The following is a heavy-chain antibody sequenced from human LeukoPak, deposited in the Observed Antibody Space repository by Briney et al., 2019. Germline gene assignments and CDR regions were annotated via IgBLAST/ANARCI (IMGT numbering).Heavy chain of an antibody. CDR3: AKDGGSSSWFTYYYYYMDV. Sequence: PGGSLRLSCAASGFTFSSYGMHWVRQAPGKGLEWVAVISYDGSNKYYADSVKGRFTISRDNSKNTLYLQMNSLRAEDTAVYYCAKDGGSSSWFTYYYYYMDVWGKGTTVTVSS. D-gene: IGHD6-13*01. CDR1: GFTFSSYG. V-gene: IGHV3-30*18. CDR2: ISYDGSNK. J-gene: IGHJ6*03.